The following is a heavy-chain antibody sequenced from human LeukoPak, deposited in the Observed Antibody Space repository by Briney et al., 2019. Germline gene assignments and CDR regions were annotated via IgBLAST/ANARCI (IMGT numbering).Heavy chain of an antibody. Sequence: SETLSLTCTVSGVSMNYYFWNWIRQPAGEGLQWIGRIHSSGTTNYNPSLKSRVTMSVDTSKNHFSLKLTSVTAADTAVYFCARGDWSDSQRFDPWGQGILVTVSS. J-gene: IGHJ5*02. CDR3: ARGDWSDSQRFDP. V-gene: IGHV4-4*07. CDR1: GVSMNYYF. D-gene: IGHD3-22*01. CDR2: IHSSGTT.